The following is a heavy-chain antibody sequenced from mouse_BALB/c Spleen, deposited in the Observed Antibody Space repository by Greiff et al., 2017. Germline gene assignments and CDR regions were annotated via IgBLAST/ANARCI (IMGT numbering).Heavy chain of an antibody. D-gene: IGHD1-1*01. CDR2: ISYDGSN. J-gene: IGHJ2*01. Sequence: EVKVEESGPGLVKPSQSLSLTCSVTGYSITSGYYWNWIRQFPGNKLEWMGYISYDGSNNYNPSLKNRISITRDTSKNQFFLKLNSVTTEDTATYYCARDHYGSSPYFDYWGQGTTLTVSS. CDR1: GYSITSGYY. CDR3: ARDHYGSSPYFDY. V-gene: IGHV3-6*02.